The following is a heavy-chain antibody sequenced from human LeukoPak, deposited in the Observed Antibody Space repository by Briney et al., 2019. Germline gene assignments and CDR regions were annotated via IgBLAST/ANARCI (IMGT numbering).Heavy chain of an antibody. CDR2: IYPGDSDT. D-gene: IGHD2-15*01. J-gene: IGHJ4*02. CDR3: GRRPFRGGSCYGCCDS. Sequence: GESLKISCKGSGYSFTSYWIGWVRQVPGKGLEWMGIIYPGDSDTRYSPSFQGQVTISADKSISTAYLQWSSLKASDTAMNSCGRRPFRGGSCYGCCDSWGQGTLVTVSS. CDR1: GYSFTSYW. V-gene: IGHV5-51*01.